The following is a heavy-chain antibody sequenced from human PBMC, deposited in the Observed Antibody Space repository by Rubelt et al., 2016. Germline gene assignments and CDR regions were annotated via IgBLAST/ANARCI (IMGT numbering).Heavy chain of an antibody. CDR2: ISYDGSNK. Sequence: VQLVESGGGVVQPGRSPRLSCAASGFTFSSYAMHWVRQAPGKGLEWVAVISYDGSNKYYADSVKGRFTISRDNSKNTLYLQMNSLRAEDTAVYYCARDQWELLDYWGQGTLVTVSS. D-gene: IGHD1-26*01. CDR1: GFTFSSYA. J-gene: IGHJ4*02. V-gene: IGHV3-30*04. CDR3: ARDQWELLDY.